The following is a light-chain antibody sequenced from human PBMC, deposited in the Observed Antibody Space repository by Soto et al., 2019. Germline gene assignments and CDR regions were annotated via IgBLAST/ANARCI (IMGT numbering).Light chain of an antibody. CDR2: KAS. Sequence: DIQMTQSPSTLSASVGDRVTITCRASQTISTLFAWYQQRPGKAPNLLIYKASSLQSGVPSRCSGSGSETEFSLNISCLQPDDFATYVCQQYSTFPLTFGQGTKVEVK. V-gene: IGKV1-5*03. CDR3: QQYSTFPLT. CDR1: QTISTL. J-gene: IGKJ1*01.